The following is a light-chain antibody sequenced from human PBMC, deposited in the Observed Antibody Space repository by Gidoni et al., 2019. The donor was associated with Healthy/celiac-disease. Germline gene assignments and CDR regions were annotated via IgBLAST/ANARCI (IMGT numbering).Light chain of an antibody. J-gene: IGLJ1*01. CDR3: SSYTSSSTLDYV. CDR1: SSDVGGYNY. Sequence: QSALTQPASVSGSPGPSITISCTGTSSDVGGYNYVSWYQQPPGKAPKLMIYEVSNRPSGVSNRFSGSKSGNTASLTISGLQAEDEADYYCSSYTSSSTLDYVFGTGTKVTVL. CDR2: EVS. V-gene: IGLV2-14*01.